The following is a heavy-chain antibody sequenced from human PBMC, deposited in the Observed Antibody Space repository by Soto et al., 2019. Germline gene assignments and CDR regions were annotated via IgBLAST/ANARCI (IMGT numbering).Heavy chain of an antibody. CDR1: GFTVSSNY. Sequence: GGSLRLSCAASGFTVSSNYMSWVRQAPGKGLEWVSVIYSGGGTYYADSVKGRFTISRDNSKNTLYLQMNSLRTEDTAVYYCARDPGAVAAEGYGMDVWGQGTTITVSS. V-gene: IGHV3-53*01. D-gene: IGHD2-15*01. CDR3: ARDPGAVAAEGYGMDV. J-gene: IGHJ6*02. CDR2: IYSGGGT.